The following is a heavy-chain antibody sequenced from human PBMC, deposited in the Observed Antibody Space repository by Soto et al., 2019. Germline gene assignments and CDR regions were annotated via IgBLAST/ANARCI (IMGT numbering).Heavy chain of an antibody. Sequence: EVQVVESGGALVKPGGSLRLSCAASGFSFTHAWMNWVRQAPGKGPEWVGRIKTKDDGETTDYAAPVKGRFAISRDDSQKTVFLQMSGLKTEDTALYYCTTTTNPYGDYDHCWGQGTLVTVSS. CDR3: TTTTNPYGDYDHC. CDR1: GFSFTHAW. CDR2: IKTKDDGETT. D-gene: IGHD4-17*01. J-gene: IGHJ4*02. V-gene: IGHV3-15*07.